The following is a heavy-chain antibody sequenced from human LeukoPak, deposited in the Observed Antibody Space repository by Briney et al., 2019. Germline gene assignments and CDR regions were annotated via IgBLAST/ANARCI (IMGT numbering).Heavy chain of an antibody. CDR1: GFTFSSFE. CDR2: ISGSDNTI. J-gene: IGHJ4*02. CDR3: AREGHYYFDY. Sequence: PGGSLRLSCAASGFTFSSFEMHWVRQAPGKGLEWVSYISGSDNTIYYADSVKGRFTISRDNAQNSLYLQMNSLRAEDTAPYYCAREGHYYFDYWGQGTLVTVSS. V-gene: IGHV3-48*03.